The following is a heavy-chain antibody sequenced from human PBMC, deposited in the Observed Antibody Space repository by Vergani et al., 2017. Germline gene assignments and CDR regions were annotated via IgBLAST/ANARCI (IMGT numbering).Heavy chain of an antibody. Sequence: QVQLVQSGAEVKKPGASVKVSCKASGYTFTSYYMHWVRQAPGQGIEWMGIINPIGGSTSYAQKFQGRVTMTRDTSTSTVYMELSSLRSEATAVYYCARVNKDPYESPGVPYIDYWGQGTLVTVSS. CDR2: INPIGGST. D-gene: IGHD3-22*01. CDR3: ARVNKDPYESPGVPYIDY. J-gene: IGHJ4*02. V-gene: IGHV1-46*03. CDR1: GYTFTSYY.